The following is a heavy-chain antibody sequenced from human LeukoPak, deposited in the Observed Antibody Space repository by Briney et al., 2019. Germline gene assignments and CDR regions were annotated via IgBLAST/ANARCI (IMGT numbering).Heavy chain of an antibody. V-gene: IGHV3-72*01. Sequence: RGSLRLSCAASGFTFSDHYMDWVRQAPGKGLEWVGRIRNKANSYTTEYAASVKGRFSISRDDSKNSLYLQMNSLKTEDTAVYYCAVVTTGYWGQGTLVTV. J-gene: IGHJ4*02. CDR3: AVVTTGY. CDR2: IRNKANSYTT. CDR1: GFTFSDHY. D-gene: IGHD4-17*01.